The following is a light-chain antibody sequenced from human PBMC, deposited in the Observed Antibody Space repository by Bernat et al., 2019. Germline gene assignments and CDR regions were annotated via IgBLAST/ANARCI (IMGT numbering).Light chain of an antibody. CDR2: EDT. Sequence: QSALTQPASVSGSPGQSITISCAGTSSDVGTYNFVSWLQQHPGKAPKLIIYEDTKRPSGVSDRCSGSNSGNTASLTISGLQAEDEADYYCSSFAGTRDPFGTVTKVTVL. J-gene: IGLJ1*01. CDR1: SSDVGTYNF. CDR3: SSFAGTRDP. V-gene: IGLV2-23*01.